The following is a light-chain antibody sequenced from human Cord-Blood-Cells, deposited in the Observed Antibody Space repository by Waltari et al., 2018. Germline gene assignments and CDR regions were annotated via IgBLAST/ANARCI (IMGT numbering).Light chain of an antibody. CDR3: QQANSFPFT. CDR1: QGISSW. V-gene: IGKV1-12*01. CDR2: AAS. J-gene: IGKJ3*01. Sequence: DIQMTQSPSSVSASVGDRVTITCRASQGISSWLVLYQQQPGKAPKPLIYAASSLQSGVPARSSGSGSGTDFTLTLSSLQPEDFATDYCQQANSFPFTFGPGTKVDIK.